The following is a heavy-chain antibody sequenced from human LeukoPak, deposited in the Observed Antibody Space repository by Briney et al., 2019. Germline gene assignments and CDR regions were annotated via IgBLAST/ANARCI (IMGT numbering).Heavy chain of an antibody. V-gene: IGHV3-21*06. CDR1: GFTFSSSS. CDR2: ISPSSSYI. D-gene: IGHD3-10*01. Sequence: GGSLRLSCAASGFTFSSSSMNWVRQAPGKGLEFVSSISPSSSYIYYADSVKGRFTISRDDAKNSLFLQMNSLRAEDTAVYYCARVGSGSYSYDYWGQGTLVTVSS. CDR3: ARVGSGSYSYDY. J-gene: IGHJ4*02.